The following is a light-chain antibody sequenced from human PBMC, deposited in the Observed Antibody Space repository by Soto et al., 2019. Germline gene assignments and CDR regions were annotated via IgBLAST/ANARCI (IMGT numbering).Light chain of an antibody. CDR2: GTS. V-gene: IGKV3-20*01. CDR1: QSVSSTY. CDR3: QQYATSPWA. Sequence: DIVLTQSPGTLSLSPGERATLSCRASQSVSSTYVAWYQQKPGQAPRLLIYGTSSRATGIPDRFSGSGSGTDFTLTISRLEPEDFAVYYCQQYATSPWAFGQGTKVDIK. J-gene: IGKJ1*01.